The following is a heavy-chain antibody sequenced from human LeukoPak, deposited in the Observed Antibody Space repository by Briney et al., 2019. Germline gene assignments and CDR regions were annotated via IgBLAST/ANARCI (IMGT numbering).Heavy chain of an antibody. CDR2: IYPGDSDT. J-gene: IGHJ4*02. D-gene: IGHD2-21*01. CDR1: GYSFTTYW. V-gene: IGHV5-51*01. Sequence: GESLKISCKASGYSFTTYWIGWVRQMPGKGLEWMGSIYPGDSDTTYDPSFQGQVTISADKSISTAYLQWNSLKASDTAMYYCARRTYLEGPPVMWYFDYWGQGTLVTVSS. CDR3: ARRTYLEGPPVMWYFDY.